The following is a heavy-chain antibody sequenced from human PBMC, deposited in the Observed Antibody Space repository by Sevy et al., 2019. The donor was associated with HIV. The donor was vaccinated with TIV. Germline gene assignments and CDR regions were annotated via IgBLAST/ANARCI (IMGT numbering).Heavy chain of an antibody. V-gene: IGHV3-30*02. CDR3: VKGLGMVQGALLSDDI. CDR1: GFTFSTYG. Sequence: GGSLRLSCAASGFTFSTYGMHWVRQAPGKGLEWVTFIRYDGTTKYYADSVKGRFTVSRYNSKNTLYLQMNSLRAEDTAVYYCVKGLGMVQGALLSDDIWGQGTKVTVSS. CDR2: IRYDGTTK. D-gene: IGHD3-10*01. J-gene: IGHJ3*02.